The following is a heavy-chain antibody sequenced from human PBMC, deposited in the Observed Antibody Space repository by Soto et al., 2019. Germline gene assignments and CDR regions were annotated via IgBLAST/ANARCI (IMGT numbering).Heavy chain of an antibody. J-gene: IGHJ4*03. CDR3: ARADYDFWSGRFYFNY. CDR2: ISATGNTK. Sequence: GGSLRLSCAASGFTFNGYAINWVRQTPGKGLEWVSGISATGNTKYYADSVRGRFTISRDNSKNTVYLQMNSLRAEDTALYYCARADYDFWSGRFYFNYWGQGTTVTVSS. V-gene: IGHV3-23*01. D-gene: IGHD3-3*01. CDR1: GFTFNGYA.